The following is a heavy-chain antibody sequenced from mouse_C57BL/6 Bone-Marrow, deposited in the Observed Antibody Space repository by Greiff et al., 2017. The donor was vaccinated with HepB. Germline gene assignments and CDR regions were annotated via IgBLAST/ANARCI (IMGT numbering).Heavy chain of an antibody. CDR2: IYPGDGDT. CDR3: ARWTLYYGFAY. Sequence: QVQLQQSGPELVKPGASVKISCKASGYAFSSSWMNWVKQRPGKGLEWIGRIYPGDGDTNYNQKFKGKATLTVDTSSSTAYMQLSSLTSEDSAVYYCARWTLYYGFAYWGQGTLVTVSA. CDR1: GYAFSSSW. J-gene: IGHJ3*01. D-gene: IGHD2-1*01. V-gene: IGHV1-82*01.